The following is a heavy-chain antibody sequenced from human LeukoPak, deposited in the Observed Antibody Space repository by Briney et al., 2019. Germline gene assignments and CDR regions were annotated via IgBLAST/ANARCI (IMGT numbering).Heavy chain of an antibody. D-gene: IGHD3-9*01. J-gene: IGHJ3*02. CDR1: GYSISSGYY. Sequence: SETLSLTCTVSGYSISSGYYWGWIRQPPGKGLEWIGSIYHSGSTNYNPSLKSRVTMSVDTSKNQFSVKLSSVTAADTAVYYCARTTLRNFDWSPDAFDIWGQGTIVTVSS. CDR2: IYHSGST. CDR3: ARTTLRNFDWSPDAFDI. V-gene: IGHV4-38-2*02.